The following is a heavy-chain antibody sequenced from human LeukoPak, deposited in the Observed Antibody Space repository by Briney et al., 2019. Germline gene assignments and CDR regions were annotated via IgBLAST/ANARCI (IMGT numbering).Heavy chain of an antibody. D-gene: IGHD3-3*01. CDR2: IIPIFGTA. CDR3: ARLSRGFWSGLHDF. V-gene: IGHV1-69*05. CDR1: GCTFSSYA. J-gene: IGHJ4*02. Sequence: ASVKVSCKASGCTFSSYAISWVRQAPGQGLEWVGGIIPIFGTANYAQKFQGRVTITTDESTSTAYMELSSLRSEDTAVYYCARLSRGFWSGLHDFWGQGTLVTVSS.